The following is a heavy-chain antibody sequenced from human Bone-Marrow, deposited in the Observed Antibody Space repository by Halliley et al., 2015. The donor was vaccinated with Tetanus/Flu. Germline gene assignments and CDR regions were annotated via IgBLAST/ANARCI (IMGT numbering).Heavy chain of an antibody. D-gene: IGHD2-2*01. V-gene: IGHV4-30-4*01. CDR2: IDYSGTT. CDR3: ARDRRLVSTPIGVDV. J-gene: IGHJ6*02. Sequence: GYIDYSGTTHYNPSLRGRITMSVDMPKNQFSRKLISVTAADTAVYYCARDRRLVSTPIGVDVWGRGTTVTVSS.